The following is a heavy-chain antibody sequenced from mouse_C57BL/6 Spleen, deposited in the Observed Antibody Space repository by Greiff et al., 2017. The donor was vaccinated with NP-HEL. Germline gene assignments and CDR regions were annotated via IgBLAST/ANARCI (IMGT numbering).Heavy chain of an antibody. CDR2: INPNNGGT. J-gene: IGHJ3*01. V-gene: IGHV1-22*01. CDR1: GYTFTDYN. CDR3: ARALNYYGSSGFAY. D-gene: IGHD1-1*01. Sequence: EVQLQQSGPELVKPGASVKMSCKASGYTFTDYNMHWVKQSHGKSLEWIGYINPNNGGTSYNQKFKGKATLTVNKSSSTAYMELRSLTSEDSAVYYCARALNYYGSSGFAYWGQGTLVTVSA.